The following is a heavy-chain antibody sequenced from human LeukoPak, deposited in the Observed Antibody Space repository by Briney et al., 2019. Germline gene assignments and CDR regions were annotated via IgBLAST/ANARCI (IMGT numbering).Heavy chain of an antibody. V-gene: IGHV1-2*06. D-gene: IGHD3-16*02. CDR3: ARELKFGGVIVPPGY. CDR2: INPNSGGT. J-gene: IGHJ4*02. CDR1: GYTFTGYY. Sequence: GASVKVSCKASGYTFTGYYMHWVRQAPGQGLEWMGRINPNSGGTNYAQKFQGRVTMTRDTSISTAYMELSRLRSDETAVYYCARELKFGGVIVPPGYWGQGTLVTVSA.